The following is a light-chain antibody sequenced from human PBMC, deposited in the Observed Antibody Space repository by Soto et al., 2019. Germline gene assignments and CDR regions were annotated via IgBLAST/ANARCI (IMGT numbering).Light chain of an antibody. J-gene: IGKJ1*01. CDR1: QSVSSN. CDR2: GAS. CDR3: QQVDSYPRT. Sequence: IVLTQSPVTLSVTPGERVTLSCLASQSVSSNLAWYQQKPGQAPRLLIYGASTRVTGIPARFSGSGSGTEFTLTISSLQSEDVATYYCQQVDSYPRTFGQGTKVDIK. V-gene: IGKV3D-15*01.